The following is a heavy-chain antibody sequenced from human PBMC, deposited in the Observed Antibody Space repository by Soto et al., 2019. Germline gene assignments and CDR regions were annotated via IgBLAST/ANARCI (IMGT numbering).Heavy chain of an antibody. CDR3: ARDIVGDTAAGAFDI. V-gene: IGHV3-21*01. CDR1: GFTFSSYS. D-gene: IGHD1-26*01. Sequence: LRLSCAASGFTFSSYSMNWVRQAPGKGLEWVSSISSSSSYIYYADSVKGRFTISRDNAKNSLYLQMNSLRAEDTAVYYCARDIVGDTAAGAFDIWGQGTMVTVSS. CDR2: ISSSSSYI. J-gene: IGHJ3*02.